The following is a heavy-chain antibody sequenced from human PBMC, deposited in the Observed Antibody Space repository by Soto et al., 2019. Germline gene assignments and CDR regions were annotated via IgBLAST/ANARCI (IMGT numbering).Heavy chain of an antibody. CDR3: ARWSYLDY. D-gene: IGHD3-3*01. CDR1: GFSLGSYA. J-gene: IGHJ4*02. Sequence: GGSLRLSCAASGFSLGSYALSWVRQAPGKGLEWVSTISGSDGKTFYADAVKGRFSISRDTSQNTLYLQMNSLRADDTAIYYCARWSYLDYWGQGTRVTVS. CDR2: ISGSDGKT. V-gene: IGHV3-23*01.